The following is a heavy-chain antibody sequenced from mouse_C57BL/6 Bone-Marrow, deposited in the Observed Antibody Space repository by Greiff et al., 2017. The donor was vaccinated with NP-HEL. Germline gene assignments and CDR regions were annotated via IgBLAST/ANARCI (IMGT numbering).Heavy chain of an antibody. CDR2: IYPSDSET. D-gene: IGHD1-1*01. Sequence: QVQLQQPGAELVRPGSSVKLSCKASGYTFTSYWMDWVKQRPGQGLEWIGNIYPSDSETHYNQKFKDKATLTVDKSSSTAYMQLSSLTSEDSAVYYCARWGYNGPDYAMDYWGQGTSVTVSS. CDR1: GYTFTSYW. CDR3: ARWGYNGPDYAMDY. V-gene: IGHV1-61*01. J-gene: IGHJ4*01.